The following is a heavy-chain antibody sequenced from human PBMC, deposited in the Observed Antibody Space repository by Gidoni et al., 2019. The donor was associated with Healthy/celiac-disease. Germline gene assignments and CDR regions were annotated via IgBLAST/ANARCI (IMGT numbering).Heavy chain of an antibody. Sequence: EVQLVESGGGLVKPGGSLRLSCAASGFTFSNAWRNWVRQAPGKGLEWVGRIKSKTDGGTTDYAAPVKGRFTISRDDSKNTLYLQMNSLKTEDTAVYYCTTERTVTTGGYYYGMDVWGQGTTVTVSS. D-gene: IGHD4-17*01. J-gene: IGHJ6*02. CDR2: IKSKTDGGTT. CDR3: TTERTVTTGGYYYGMDV. V-gene: IGHV3-15*07. CDR1: GFTFSNAW.